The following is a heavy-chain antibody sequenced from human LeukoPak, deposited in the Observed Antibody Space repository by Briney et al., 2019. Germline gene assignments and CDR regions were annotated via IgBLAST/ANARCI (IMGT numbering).Heavy chain of an antibody. V-gene: IGHV3-21*01. CDR2: ISSSSSYI. CDR1: GFTFSSYS. Sequence: PGGSLRLSCAASGFTFSSYSMNWIRQAQGKGLEWVSSISSSSSYIYYADSVKGRFTISRDNAKNSLYLQMNSLRAEDTAVCYCARASGSGSLDYWGQGTLVTVSS. J-gene: IGHJ4*02. CDR3: ARASGSGSLDY. D-gene: IGHD3-10*01.